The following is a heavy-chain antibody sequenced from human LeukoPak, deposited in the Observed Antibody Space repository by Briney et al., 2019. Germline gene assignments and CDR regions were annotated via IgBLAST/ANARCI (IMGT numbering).Heavy chain of an antibody. V-gene: IGHV3-11*03. Sequence: SGGSLRLSCAASGFTFSDYYMSWIRQAPGKGLEWVSYISSSSSYTNYADSVKGRFTISRENAKNSLYLQMNSLRAEDTAVYYCARSGSGSYYDYWGQGTLVTVSS. J-gene: IGHJ4*02. CDR3: ARSGSGSYYDY. CDR2: ISSSSSYT. D-gene: IGHD1-26*01. CDR1: GFTFSDYY.